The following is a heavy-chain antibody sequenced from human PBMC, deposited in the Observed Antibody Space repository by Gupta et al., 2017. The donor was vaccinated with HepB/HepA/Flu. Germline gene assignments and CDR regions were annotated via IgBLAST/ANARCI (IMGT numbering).Heavy chain of an antibody. Sequence: QVRLVESGGGVVQPGRSLRSSCAASGFTFRDHGMHWVRQAPGKGLEWVAVIWHDGRSKSYADSVKGRFTISRDNSRNTVSLQMDSLRAEDTAVYDCARDPGADAAIDHWGQGTLVTVSS. CDR3: ARDPGADAAIDH. D-gene: IGHD1-26*01. J-gene: IGHJ5*02. CDR2: IWHDGRSK. V-gene: IGHV3-33*01. CDR1: GFTFRDHG.